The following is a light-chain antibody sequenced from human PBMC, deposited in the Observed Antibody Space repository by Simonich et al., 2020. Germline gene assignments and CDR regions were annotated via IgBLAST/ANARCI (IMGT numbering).Light chain of an antibody. CDR3: QQYGSSPET. CDR2: AAS. J-gene: IGKJ1*01. Sequence: EIVLTQSPGTLSLSPGERATLSCRASQSVSSSYLAWYQHKPGLATRILIYAASSRATGSPDRSSGSGSGTDFTLTISRLEPEDFAVYYCQQYGSSPETFGQGTKVEIK. V-gene: IGKV3-20*01. CDR1: QSVSSSY.